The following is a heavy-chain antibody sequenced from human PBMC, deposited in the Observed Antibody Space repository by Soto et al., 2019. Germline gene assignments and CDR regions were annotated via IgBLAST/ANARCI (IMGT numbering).Heavy chain of an antibody. Sequence: QVTLKESGPVLVKPTQTLTLTCTVSGFSLSNARMGVSWIRQPPGKALEWLAHLFSNDEKSYSTSLKSRLTISKDTSKSQVVLTMTNMDPVDTATYYCARIMHGDYGFWFDPWGQGTLVNVSS. J-gene: IGHJ5*02. V-gene: IGHV2-26*01. CDR2: LFSNDEK. CDR3: ARIMHGDYGFWFDP. D-gene: IGHD4-17*01. CDR1: GFSLSNARMG.